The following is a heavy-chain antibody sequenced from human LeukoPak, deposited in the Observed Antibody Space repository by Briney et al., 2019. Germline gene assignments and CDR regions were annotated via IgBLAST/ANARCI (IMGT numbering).Heavy chain of an antibody. J-gene: IGHJ6*02. CDR3: ARTGKNWESGYGMDV. Sequence: SETLSLTCTVSGGSIGPYFWSWIRQPPGKGLELIGYIYHSGNTNYNPSLKSRVTISVDTSKNQFSLKLSSVTAADTAVYYCARTGKNWESGYGMDVWGQGTTVTVSS. D-gene: IGHD7-27*01. CDR1: GGSIGPYF. CDR2: IYHSGNT. V-gene: IGHV4-59*01.